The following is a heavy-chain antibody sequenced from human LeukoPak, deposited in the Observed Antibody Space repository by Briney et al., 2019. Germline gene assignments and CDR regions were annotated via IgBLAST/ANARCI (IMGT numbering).Heavy chain of an antibody. CDR2: ISAYNGNT. D-gene: IGHD3-10*01. Sequence: ASVTVSCKASVYTFTSYGISWVRQAPGQGLEWMGWISAYNGNTNYAQKLQGRVTMTTDTSTSTAYMELRSLRSDDTAVYYCARRVGRLTMVRGADFDYWGQGTLVTVSS. CDR3: ARRVGRLTMVRGADFDY. J-gene: IGHJ4*02. V-gene: IGHV1-18*01. CDR1: VYTFTSYG.